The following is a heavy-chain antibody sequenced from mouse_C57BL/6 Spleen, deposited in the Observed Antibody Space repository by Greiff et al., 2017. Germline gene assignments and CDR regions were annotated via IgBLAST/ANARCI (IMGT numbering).Heavy chain of an antibody. CDR2: INYDGSST. CDR3: ARGGSSPRYFDV. CDR1: GFTFSDYY. V-gene: IGHV5-16*01. J-gene: IGHJ1*03. Sequence: DVKLVESEGGLVQPGSSMKLSCTASGFTFSDYYMAWVRQVPEKGLEWAANINYDGSSTYYLDSLKSRFIISRDNAKNILYLQMSSLKSEDTATYYCARGGSSPRYFDVWGTGTTVTVSS. D-gene: IGHD1-1*01.